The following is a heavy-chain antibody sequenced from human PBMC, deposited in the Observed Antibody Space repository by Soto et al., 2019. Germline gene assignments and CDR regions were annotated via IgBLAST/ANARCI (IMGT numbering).Heavy chain of an antibody. Sequence: QVQLVESGGGVVQPGRSLRLSCAASGFTFSSYGMHWVRQAPGKGLXXVAVIWYDGSNKYYADSVKGRFTISRDNSKNTLYLQMNSLRAEDTAVYYCARDRVPGGLYSGSSPVDYWGQGTLVTVSS. CDR1: GFTFSSYG. J-gene: IGHJ4*02. D-gene: IGHD1-26*01. CDR3: ARDRVPGGLYSGSSPVDY. V-gene: IGHV3-33*01. CDR2: IWYDGSNK.